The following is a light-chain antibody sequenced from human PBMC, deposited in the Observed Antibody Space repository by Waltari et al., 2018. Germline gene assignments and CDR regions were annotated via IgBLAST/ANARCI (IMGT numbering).Light chain of an antibody. CDR1: QSVFYSSNNKDY. CDR2: WAS. J-gene: IGKJ4*01. Sequence: DIVMTQSPDSLAVSLGERATVNCNSSQSVFYSSNNKDYLAWYQQKPGQPPKLLIYWASTRGSGVPARFSGSGSGPDFTLTISSLQAEDVAVYYCHQYYITPPTFGGGTKVEIK. CDR3: HQYYITPPT. V-gene: IGKV4-1*01.